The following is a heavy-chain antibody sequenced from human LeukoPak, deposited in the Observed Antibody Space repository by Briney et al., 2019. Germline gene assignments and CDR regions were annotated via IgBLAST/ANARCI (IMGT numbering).Heavy chain of an antibody. V-gene: IGHV3-48*03. J-gene: IGHJ4*02. Sequence: GGSLGLSCAASGFTFSSYEMNWVRQAPGKGLEWVSYISSSGSTIYYADSVKGRFTISRDNAKNSLYLQMNSLRAEDTAVYYCASGGSYYPCDYWGQGTLVTVSS. CDR3: ASGGSYYPCDY. CDR2: ISSSGSTI. CDR1: GFTFSSYE. D-gene: IGHD3-10*01.